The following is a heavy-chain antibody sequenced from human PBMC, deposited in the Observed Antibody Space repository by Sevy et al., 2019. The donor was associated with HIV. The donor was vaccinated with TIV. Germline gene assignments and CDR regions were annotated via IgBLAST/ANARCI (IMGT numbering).Heavy chain of an antibody. CDR3: ARGQSTMIVAGGAFDI. V-gene: IGHV3-53*01. D-gene: IGHD3-22*01. CDR2: IYADSNI. Sequence: GGSLRLSCAASGFTVTSNYMSWVRQAPGKGLEWVSVIYADSNIYYADSVKGRFTVSRDSSKNTLYLQMNSLRAEDTAVYYCARGQSTMIVAGGAFDIWGQGTMVTVSS. CDR1: GFTVTSNY. J-gene: IGHJ3*02.